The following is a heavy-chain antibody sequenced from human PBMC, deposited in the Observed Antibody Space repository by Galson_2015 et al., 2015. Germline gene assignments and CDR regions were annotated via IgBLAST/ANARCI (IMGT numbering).Heavy chain of an antibody. Sequence: SLRLSCAASGFTFSSYGMHWVRQAPGKGLEWVAVISYDGSNKYYADSVKGRFTISRDNSKNTLYLQMNSLRAEDTAVYYCAKGGYDFWSGSTRPDYYYYGMDVWGQGTTVTVSS. V-gene: IGHV3-30*18. CDR1: GFTFSSYG. CDR2: ISYDGSNK. J-gene: IGHJ6*02. D-gene: IGHD3-3*01. CDR3: AKGGYDFWSGSTRPDYYYYGMDV.